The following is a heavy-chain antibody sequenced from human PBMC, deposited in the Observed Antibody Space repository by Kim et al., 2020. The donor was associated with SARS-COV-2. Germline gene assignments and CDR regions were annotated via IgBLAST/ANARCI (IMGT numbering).Heavy chain of an antibody. Sequence: SETLSLTCAVYGGSFSGYYWSWIRQPPGKGLEWIGEINHSGSTNYNPSLKSRVTISVDTSKNQFSLKLSSVTAADTAVYYCARAPYYYDSSGFHFDYWGQGTLVTVSS. CDR1: GGSFSGYY. D-gene: IGHD3-22*01. CDR3: ARAPYYYDSSGFHFDY. J-gene: IGHJ4*02. CDR2: INHSGST. V-gene: IGHV4-34*01.